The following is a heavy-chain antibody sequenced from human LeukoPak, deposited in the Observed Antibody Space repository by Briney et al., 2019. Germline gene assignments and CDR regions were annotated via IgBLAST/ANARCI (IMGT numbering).Heavy chain of an antibody. D-gene: IGHD6-13*01. J-gene: IGHJ5*02. Sequence: PSETLSLTCAVSGYSISSGYYWGWIRQPPGKGLEWIGSIYHSGSTYYNPSLRSRVTISVDTSKNQFSLKLSSVTAADTAVYYCARQPKRAGAAAGTDWFDPWGQGTLVTVSS. CDR2: IYHSGST. CDR3: ARQPKRAGAAAGTDWFDP. CDR1: GYSISSGYY. V-gene: IGHV4-38-2*01.